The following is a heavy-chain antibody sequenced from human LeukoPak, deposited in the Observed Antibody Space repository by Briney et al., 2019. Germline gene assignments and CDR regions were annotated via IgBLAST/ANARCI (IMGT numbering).Heavy chain of an antibody. Sequence: GESLRLSCAASGFTFRSYTMNWVRQAPGKGLEWISYITSSSSTLYYANSVKGRFTISRDNAKNLLYLQMNSLRDEDTAVYYCASGYSSALRYFDYWGQGTLVTVSS. J-gene: IGHJ4*02. CDR1: GFTFRSYT. D-gene: IGHD6-19*01. V-gene: IGHV3-48*02. CDR2: ITSSSSTL. CDR3: ASGYSSALRYFDY.